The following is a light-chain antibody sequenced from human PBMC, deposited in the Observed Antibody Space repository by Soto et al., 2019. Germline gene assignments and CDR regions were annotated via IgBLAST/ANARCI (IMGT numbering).Light chain of an antibody. J-gene: IGKJ4*01. Sequence: EIVLTQSPATLSLSPGDIATLSCRASQSVSNYLAWYQQKPGQAPRLLIYDASNRASGIPARFSGSGSGTDFTLTISSLDPEDFAVYYCQQRSNWPPVTFGGGTKVDIK. V-gene: IGKV3-11*01. CDR1: QSVSNY. CDR3: QQRSNWPPVT. CDR2: DAS.